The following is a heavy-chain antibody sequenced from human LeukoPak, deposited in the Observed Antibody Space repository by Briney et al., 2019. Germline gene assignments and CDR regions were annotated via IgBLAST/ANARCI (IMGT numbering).Heavy chain of an antibody. V-gene: IGHV4-61*02. CDR1: GGSINSGSYS. D-gene: IGHD2-21*01. Sequence: SETLSLTCSVSGGSINSGSYSLTWIRQPAGKGLEWIWRIYASGGTNYNPSLKSRVTISLDTSKKQFSLKLSSVTAADTAVYYCAREVINWFDPWGQGTLATVSS. J-gene: IGHJ5*02. CDR2: IYASGGT. CDR3: AREVINWFDP.